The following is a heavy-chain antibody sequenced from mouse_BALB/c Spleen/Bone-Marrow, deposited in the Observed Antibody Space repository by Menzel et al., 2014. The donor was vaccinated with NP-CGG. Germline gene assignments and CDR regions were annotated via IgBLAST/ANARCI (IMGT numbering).Heavy chain of an antibody. CDR2: IISGSNTI. CDR1: GFTFSSFG. CDR3: ARSRYDVGWFAY. V-gene: IGHV5-17*02. Sequence: GXGLVQPGGSRKLSCAASGFTFSSFGMHWVRQAPEKGLEWVAYIISGSNTIYYADTVKGRFTISGDNPKNTLFLQMTSVRSEDTAMYYCARSRYDVGWFAYWGLGTLVTVSA. J-gene: IGHJ3*01. D-gene: IGHD2-14*01.